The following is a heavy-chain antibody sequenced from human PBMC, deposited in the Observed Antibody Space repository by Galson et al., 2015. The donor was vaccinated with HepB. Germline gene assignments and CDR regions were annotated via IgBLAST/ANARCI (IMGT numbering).Heavy chain of an antibody. J-gene: IGHJ4*02. Sequence: SLRLSCAASGFTFSSYNMNWVRQAPGKGLEWVSSISTSGNTIYYADSVKGRFTISRDNAKNSLYLQMNSLRAEDTAVYYCARAYSSGCTFHWGQGTLVTVSS. V-gene: IGHV3-48*01. D-gene: IGHD6-19*01. CDR2: ISTSGNTI. CDR3: ARAYSSGCTFH. CDR1: GFTFSSYN.